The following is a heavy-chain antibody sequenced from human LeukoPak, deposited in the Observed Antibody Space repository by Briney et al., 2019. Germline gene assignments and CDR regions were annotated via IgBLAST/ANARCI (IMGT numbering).Heavy chain of an antibody. CDR1: GYSISSGYY. V-gene: IGHV4-38-2*02. J-gene: IGHJ5*02. CDR2: IYHSGST. Sequence: SETLSLTCTVSGYSISSGYYWGWIRQPPGKGLEWIGSIYHSGSTYYNPSLKSRVSISVDTSKNQFSLKLSSVTAADTAVYYCARDLGEQDCSGGSCYSRADPWGQGTLVTVSS. D-gene: IGHD2-15*01. CDR3: ARDLGEQDCSGGSCYSRADP.